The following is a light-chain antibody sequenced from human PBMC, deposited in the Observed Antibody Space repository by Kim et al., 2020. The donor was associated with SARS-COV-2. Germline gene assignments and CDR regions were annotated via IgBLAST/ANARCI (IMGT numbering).Light chain of an antibody. CDR3: QQYNNWPPVWT. V-gene: IGKV3-15*01. CDR1: QSVSSN. Sequence: PGESAPLSCRASQSVSSNLAWYQQKPGQAPRLLIYGASTRATGIPARFSGSGSGTEFTLTISSLQSEDFAVYYCQQYNNWPPVWTFGQGTKVDIK. CDR2: GAS. J-gene: IGKJ1*01.